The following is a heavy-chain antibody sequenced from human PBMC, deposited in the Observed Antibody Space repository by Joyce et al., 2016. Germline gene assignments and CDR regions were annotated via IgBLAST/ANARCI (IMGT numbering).Heavy chain of an antibody. CDR3: ARIGDSGSPFDY. Sequence: EVQLVESGGGLVQPGGSLRLSCAASGFTFSDYWMSWVRQAPGKGLQWVANIKDDGRDKYYVDSMKGQFIISRDNTKNSLYLQANNLRAEDTALYYCARIGDSGSPFDYWGQGTPVTVSS. J-gene: IGHJ4*02. CDR1: GFTFSDYW. CDR2: IKDDGRDK. V-gene: IGHV3-7*03. D-gene: IGHD1-26*01.